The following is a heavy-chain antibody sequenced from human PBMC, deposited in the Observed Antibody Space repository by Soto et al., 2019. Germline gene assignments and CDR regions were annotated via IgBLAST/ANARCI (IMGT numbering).Heavy chain of an antibody. D-gene: IGHD2-8*01. CDR3: ARGLTNIYYYYYGMDV. J-gene: IGHJ6*02. CDR1: GGSFSGYY. V-gene: IGHV4-34*01. Sequence: SETLSLTCAVYGGSFSGYYWSWIRQPPGKGLEWIGEINHSGSTNYNPSLKSRVTISVDTSKNQFSLKLSSVTAADTAVYYCARGLTNIYYYYYGMDVWGQGTTVTVSS. CDR2: INHSGST.